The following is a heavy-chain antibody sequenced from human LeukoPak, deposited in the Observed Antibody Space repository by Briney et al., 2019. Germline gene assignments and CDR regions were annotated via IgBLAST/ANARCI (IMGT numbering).Heavy chain of an antibody. V-gene: IGHV3-23*01. CDR2: LRGNGET. CDR1: GFSFTNYA. CDR3: ARDLLGTEYYFDY. Sequence: GSLRLSCAASGFSFTNYAMSWVRQAPARGPEWVSSLRGNGETFYADSVKGRCTLSRDNAKNSLYLQMNSLRAEDTAVYYCARDLLGTEYYFDYWGQGTLVTVSS. J-gene: IGHJ4*02. D-gene: IGHD7-27*01.